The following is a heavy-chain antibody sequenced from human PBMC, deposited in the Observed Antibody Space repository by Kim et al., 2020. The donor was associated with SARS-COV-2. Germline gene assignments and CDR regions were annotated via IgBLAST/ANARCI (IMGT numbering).Heavy chain of an antibody. CDR3: ASIAFDI. Sequence: ASVQVSCKASGYTFTSYDINWVRQPTGQGREWMGWMNPNSGNTGHAQKFQGRVTMTRNTSISTAYMELSSLRSEDTAVYYCASIAFDIWGQGTMVTVSS. CDR2: MNPNSGNT. V-gene: IGHV1-8*01. CDR1: GYTFTSYD. J-gene: IGHJ3*02.